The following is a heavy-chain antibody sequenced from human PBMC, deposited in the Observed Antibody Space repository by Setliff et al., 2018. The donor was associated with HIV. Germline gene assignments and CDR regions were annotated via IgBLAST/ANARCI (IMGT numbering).Heavy chain of an antibody. Sequence: ASVKVSCKASGYTFTSYYMHWVRQAPGQGLEWMGTINPSGGSTSYAQKFQGRVTMTRDASTSTVYMELSSLRSEDTAVYYCARDCSSTSCPGSFNYYYYYYYMDVWGKGTTVTVSS. V-gene: IGHV1-46*03. CDR2: INPSGGST. J-gene: IGHJ6*03. CDR1: GYTFTSYY. D-gene: IGHD2-2*01. CDR3: ARDCSSTSCPGSFNYYYYYYYMDV.